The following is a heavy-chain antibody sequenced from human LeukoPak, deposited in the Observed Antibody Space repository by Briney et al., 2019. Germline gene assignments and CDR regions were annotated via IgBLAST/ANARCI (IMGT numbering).Heavy chain of an antibody. V-gene: IGHV4-59*12. CDR3: ARGRYSGSYN. CDR2: IYYSGST. D-gene: IGHD1-26*01. CDR1: GGSISSYY. Sequence: SETLSLTCTVSGGSISSYYWSWIRQPPGKGLEWIGYIYYSGSTNYNPSLKSRVTISVDTSKNQFSLKLSSVTAADTAVYYCARGRYSGSYNWGQGTLVTVSS. J-gene: IGHJ4*02.